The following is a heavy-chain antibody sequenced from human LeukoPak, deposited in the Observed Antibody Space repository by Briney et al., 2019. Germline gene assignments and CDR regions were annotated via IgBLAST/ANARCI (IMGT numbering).Heavy chain of an antibody. J-gene: IGHJ4*02. V-gene: IGHV4-38-2*02. CDR1: GYSIRSGYY. D-gene: IGHD1-26*01. Sequence: SETLSLTCAVSGYSIRSGYYWAWIRQPPGKGLEWIGSLHHTSSTYYNPSLKSRVTMSVDKSNNKFSLKLSSVNAADTALYYCARDRESSPWELLLDYWGQGILVTVSS. CDR3: ARDRESSPWELLLDY. CDR2: LHHTSST.